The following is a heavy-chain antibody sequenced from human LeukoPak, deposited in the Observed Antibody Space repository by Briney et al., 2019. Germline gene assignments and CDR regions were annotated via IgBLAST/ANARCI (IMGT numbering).Heavy chain of an antibody. J-gene: IGHJ3*02. CDR1: AFTFDIYS. D-gene: IGHD3-22*01. V-gene: IGHV3-30-3*01. Sequence: GTSLRLSCAASAFTFDIYSMHWVRQTPGKGLEWVAVISYDGSDKYYADSVKGRFTISRDNSKNTLFLQMNSLRAEDTAVYYCARTITMIVVVPHAFDIWGQGTMVTVSS. CDR2: ISYDGSDK. CDR3: ARTITMIVVVPHAFDI.